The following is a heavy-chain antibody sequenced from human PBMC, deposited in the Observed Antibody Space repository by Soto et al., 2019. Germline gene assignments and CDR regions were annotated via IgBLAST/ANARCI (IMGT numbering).Heavy chain of an antibody. Sequence: QLQLQESGPGLVKPSETLSLTCTVSGGSISSSSYYWGWIRQPPGKGLEWIGSIYYSGSTYYNPSLKSRVTISVDTSKNQFSLKLSSVTAADTAVYYCARYYGGNSRAFDIWGQGTMVTVSS. J-gene: IGHJ3*02. D-gene: IGHD4-17*01. CDR2: IYYSGST. CDR3: ARYYGGNSRAFDI. CDR1: GGSISSSSYY. V-gene: IGHV4-39*01.